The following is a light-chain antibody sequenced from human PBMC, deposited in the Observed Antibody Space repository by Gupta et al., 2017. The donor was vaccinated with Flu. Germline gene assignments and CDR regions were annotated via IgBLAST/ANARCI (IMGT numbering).Light chain of an antibody. J-gene: IGKJ1*01. CDR1: QEIRIY. CDR2: DAS. Sequence: SPSSLSASEGDRVTITCQASQEIRIYLHWYQQKPGKAPKLLIYDASKWQTGVPSRFSGSGSGTEFTLTSSSLQCEDIASYYWQQYHALHTFGQGTRVDIK. CDR3: QQYHALHT. V-gene: IGKV1-33*01.